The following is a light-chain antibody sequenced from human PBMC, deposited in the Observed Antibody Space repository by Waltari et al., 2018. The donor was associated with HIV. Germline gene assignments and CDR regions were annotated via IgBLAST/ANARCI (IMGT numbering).Light chain of an antibody. J-gene: IGLJ2*01. CDR3: SSYTINSTLV. Sequence: QSALTQPPSVSGSPGQSATIACTGTSSAIVSYDRVSWYQQPPGTAPKLMISEVNNRPSGVPDRFSGSKSDNTASLTISGLQAEDEDDYFCSSYTINSTLVFGGGTKVTVL. CDR2: EVN. V-gene: IGLV2-18*02. CDR1: SSAIVSYDR.